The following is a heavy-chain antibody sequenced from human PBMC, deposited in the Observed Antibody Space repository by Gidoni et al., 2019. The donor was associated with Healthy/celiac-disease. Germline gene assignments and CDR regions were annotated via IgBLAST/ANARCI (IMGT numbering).Heavy chain of an antibody. Sequence: EVQLVESGGGLVKPGGSLRLSCAASGFTFSSYSMNWVRQAPGKGLEGVSSISSSSSYIYYADSVKGRFTISRDNAKNSLYLQMNSLRAEDTAVYYCARDIAVAGTNPWNWGQGTLVTVSS. J-gene: IGHJ4*02. CDR3: ARDIAVAGTNPWN. CDR1: GFTFSSYS. V-gene: IGHV3-21*01. CDR2: ISSSSSYI. D-gene: IGHD6-19*01.